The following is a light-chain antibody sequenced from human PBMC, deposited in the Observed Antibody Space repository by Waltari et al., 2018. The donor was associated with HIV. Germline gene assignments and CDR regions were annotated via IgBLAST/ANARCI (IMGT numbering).Light chain of an antibody. CDR1: SSDVGGYNY. CDR3: SSYAGNNKLV. CDR2: EVS. V-gene: IGLV2-8*01. Sequence: QSALTQPPSASGSPGQSVTIPCTGTSSDVGGYNYVSWYQQHPGKAPKLMIYEVSKRPSGVPDRFFGSKSGNTASLTVSGLQVEDEAGYYCSSYAGNNKLVFGGGTKLTVL. J-gene: IGLJ2*01.